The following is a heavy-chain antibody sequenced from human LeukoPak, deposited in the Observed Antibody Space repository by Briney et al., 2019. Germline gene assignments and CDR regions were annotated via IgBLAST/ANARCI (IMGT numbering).Heavy chain of an antibody. V-gene: IGHV3-30*01. J-gene: IGHJ5*02. CDR2: ISYDGSNK. Sequence: PGGSLRLSCAASGFTFSSYAMHWVRQAPGKGLEWVAVISYDGSNKYYADSVKGRFTISRDNSKNTLYLQMNSLRAEDTALYYCAGTMSSFDPWGQGTLVTVSS. D-gene: IGHD3-10*02. CDR1: GFTFSSYA. CDR3: AGTMSSFDP.